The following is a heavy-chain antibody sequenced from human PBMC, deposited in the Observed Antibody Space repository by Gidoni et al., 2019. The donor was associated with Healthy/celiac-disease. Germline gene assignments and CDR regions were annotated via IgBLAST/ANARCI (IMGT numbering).Heavy chain of an antibody. Sequence: QLPLQASGPGLVQPSETLSLTCTVSAVSISSSSYHWGWIRQPPGKGLGWIGSIYYSGSTYYNPSLKSRVTISVDTSNNQFSLKLSSVTAADTAVYYCARIVGVVIIPNDAEGWFDPWGQGTLVTVSS. V-gene: IGHV4-39*01. J-gene: IGHJ5*02. CDR3: ARIVGVVIIPNDAEGWFDP. CDR1: AVSISSSSYH. D-gene: IGHD3-3*01. CDR2: IYYSGST.